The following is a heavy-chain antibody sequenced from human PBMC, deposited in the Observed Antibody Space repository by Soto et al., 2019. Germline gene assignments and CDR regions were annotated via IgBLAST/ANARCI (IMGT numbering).Heavy chain of an antibody. V-gene: IGHV4-59*01. Sequence: SETLSLTCTVSGGSISSYYWSWIRQPPGKGLEWIGYIYYSGGTNYNPSLKSRVTISVDTSKNQFSLKLSSVTAADTAVYYCARGARYYGMDVWGQGTTVTVSS. CDR3: ARGARYYGMDV. D-gene: IGHD6-6*01. CDR1: GGSISSYY. CDR2: IYYSGGT. J-gene: IGHJ6*02.